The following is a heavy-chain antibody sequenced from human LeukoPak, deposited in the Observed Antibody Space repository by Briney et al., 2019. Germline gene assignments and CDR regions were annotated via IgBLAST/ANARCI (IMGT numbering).Heavy chain of an antibody. D-gene: IGHD6-19*01. V-gene: IGHV1-2*02. CDR1: GYTFTAYY. CDR2: INPKSGGT. CDR3: ARLHTSGDNN. Sequence: ASVRVSCKASGYTFTAYYIHWVRQAPGQGLEWMGWINPKSGGTNYAQNFQGRVTMTRDTSISTGYMELSGLTSDDTAVYYCARLHTSGDNNWGQGTLVTVSS. J-gene: IGHJ4*02.